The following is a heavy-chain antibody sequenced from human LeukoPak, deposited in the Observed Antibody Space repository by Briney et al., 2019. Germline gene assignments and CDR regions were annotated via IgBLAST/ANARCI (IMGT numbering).Heavy chain of an antibody. Sequence: RSSETLSLNCIVSGGSISTYDWSWIRQPPGKGLEWIGYIYYSGNTNYNPSLKSRVTIAVDTSNNQVSLKLNSVTAADTAVYYCARRPYCGGDCYYDYWGQGTLVTVSS. CDR3: ARRPYCGGDCYYDY. V-gene: IGHV4-59*01. J-gene: IGHJ4*02. D-gene: IGHD2-21*02. CDR2: IYYSGNT. CDR1: GGSISTYD.